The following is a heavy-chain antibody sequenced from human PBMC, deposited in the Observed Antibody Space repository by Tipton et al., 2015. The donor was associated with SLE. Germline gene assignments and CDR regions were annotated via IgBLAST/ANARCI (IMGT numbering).Heavy chain of an antibody. CDR3: ARATGGTMIGWYFDL. CDR1: GFTVNSNY. CDR2: VYYTGST. D-gene: IGHD3-22*01. J-gene: IGHJ2*01. V-gene: IGHV4-31*02. Sequence: LRLSCAASGFTVNSNYMSWIRQHPGEGLEWIGYVYYTGSTDYNSSLKSRVTISVDTSINRFSLKVNSVTAADTAVYYCARATGGTMIGWYFDLWGRGTLVTVSS.